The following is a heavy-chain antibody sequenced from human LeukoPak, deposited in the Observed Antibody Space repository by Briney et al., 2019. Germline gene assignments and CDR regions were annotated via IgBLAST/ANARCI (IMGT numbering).Heavy chain of an antibody. CDR3: ASERIGAVRYSYGYYYYYYMDV. V-gene: IGHV6-1*01. D-gene: IGHD5-18*01. CDR1: GDSVSSNSAA. Sequence: SQTLSLTCAISGDSVSSNSAAWNWIRQSPSRGLEWLGRTYYRSKWYNDYAVSVKSRITINPDTSKNQFSLQLNSVTPEDTAVYYCASERIGAVRYSYGYYYYYYMDVWGKGTTVTISS. J-gene: IGHJ6*03. CDR2: TYYRSKWYN.